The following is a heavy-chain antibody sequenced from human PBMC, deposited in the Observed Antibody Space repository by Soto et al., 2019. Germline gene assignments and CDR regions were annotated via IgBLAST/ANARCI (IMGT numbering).Heavy chain of an antibody. J-gene: IGHJ4*02. Sequence: EVQLVESGGGLVQPGGSLRLSCAASGFTFTSYWMSWVRQAPGKGLEWVAKINYDGSAKFYEDSVKGRFTISRDSAKNSLYLQMDSLRVEDTAIYYCAREEVWGQGTLVTVSS. CDR1: GFTFTSYW. V-gene: IGHV3-7*01. CDR2: INYDGSAK. CDR3: AREEV.